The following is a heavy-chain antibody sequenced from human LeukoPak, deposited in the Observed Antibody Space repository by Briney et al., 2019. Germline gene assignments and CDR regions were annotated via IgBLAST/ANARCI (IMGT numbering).Heavy chain of an antibody. CDR1: GFDFDSYT. CDR3: AKGLFSAFDKYLDS. J-gene: IGHJ4*02. CDR2: ISTTSSDI. Sequence: GGSLRLSCAASGFDFDSYTMTWVRQAPGKGLEWVSLISTTSSDINYAESVRGRFTITRDNGKNSLFLQMDSLRVEGTAIYYCAKGLFSAFDKYLDSWGQGTLVTVSS. D-gene: IGHD5-12*01. V-gene: IGHV3-21*04.